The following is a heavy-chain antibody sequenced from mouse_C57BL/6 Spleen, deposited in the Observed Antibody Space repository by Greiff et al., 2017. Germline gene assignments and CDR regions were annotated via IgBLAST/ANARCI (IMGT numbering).Heavy chain of an antibody. CDR1: GFSLTSYG. V-gene: IGHV2-5*01. J-gene: IGHJ2*01. CDR3: AKNSYSKREYYFDY. D-gene: IGHD2-5*01. Sequence: VHLVESGPGLVQPSQSLSITCTVSGFSLTSYGVHWVRQSPGKGLEWLGVIWRGGSTDYNAAFMSRLSITKDNSKSQVFFKMNSLQADDTAIYYCAKNSYSKREYYFDYWGKGTTLTVSS. CDR2: IWRGGST.